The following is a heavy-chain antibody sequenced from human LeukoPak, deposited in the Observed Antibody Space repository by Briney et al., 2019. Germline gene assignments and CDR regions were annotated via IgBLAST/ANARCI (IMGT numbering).Heavy chain of an antibody. CDR2: INPNSGGT. J-gene: IGHJ5*02. CDR1: GYTFTGYY. V-gene: IGHV1-2*02. D-gene: IGHD6-6*01. Sequence: ASVKVSCKASGYTFTGYYMHWVRQAPGQGLERMGWINPNSGGTNYAQKFQGRVTMTRDTSISTAYMELSRLRSDDTAVYYCARGASIAARGWFDPWGQGTLVTVSS. CDR3: ARGASIAARGWFDP.